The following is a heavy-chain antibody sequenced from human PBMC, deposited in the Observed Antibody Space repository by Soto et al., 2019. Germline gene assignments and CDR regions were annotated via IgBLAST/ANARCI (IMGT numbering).Heavy chain of an antibody. V-gene: IGHV3-23*01. CDR3: AKALMYYDFPDGMDV. CDR1: GFTFSSYA. J-gene: IGHJ6*02. CDR2: ISGSGGST. D-gene: IGHD3-3*01. Sequence: GGSLRLSCAASGFTFSSYAMSWVRQAPGKGLEWVSAISGSGGSTYYADSVKGRFTISRDNSKNTLYLQMNSLRAEDTAVYYCAKALMYYDFPDGMDVWGQGTTVTVSS.